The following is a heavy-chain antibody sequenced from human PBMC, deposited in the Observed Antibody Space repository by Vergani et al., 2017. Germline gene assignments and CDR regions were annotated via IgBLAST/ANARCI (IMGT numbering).Heavy chain of an antibody. CDR2: INIGGRT. CDR3: ARGMTKKSTYLEGLGI. J-gene: IGHJ3*02. D-gene: IGHD4-11*01. CDR1: SFSVSSHY. V-gene: IGHV3-66*02. Sequence: LVESGGGLVQPGGSLRLSCAASSFSVSSHYMTWVRQAPGKGLEWVSTINIGGRTSYADSVKGRLTLTRDDSKNTLHLQMTSLKPEDTAVYYCARGMTKKSTYLEGLGIWGEGAMVSVSP.